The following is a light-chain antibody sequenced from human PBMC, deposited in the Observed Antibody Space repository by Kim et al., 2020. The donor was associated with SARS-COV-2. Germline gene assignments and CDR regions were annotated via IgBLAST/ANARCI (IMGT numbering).Light chain of an antibody. CDR3: QQYNNWPQT. V-gene: IGKV3-15*01. Sequence: DIVMTHSPVTLSVSPGERATLSCRASQSVSSNLAWYQQKPGQAPRLLIYGASTRATGVPARFSGSGSGTEFTLTISSLQSEDFAIYYCQQYNNWPQTFGQGTKVDIK. CDR2: GAS. CDR1: QSVSSN. J-gene: IGKJ1*01.